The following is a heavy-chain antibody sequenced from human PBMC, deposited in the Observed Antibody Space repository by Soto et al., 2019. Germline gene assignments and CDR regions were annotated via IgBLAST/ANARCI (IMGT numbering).Heavy chain of an antibody. CDR2: FDPEDGET. D-gene: IGHD1-7*01. V-gene: IGHV1-24*01. Sequence: ASVTVSCTVSGYTLTDLSMHWVRQAPGKGLEWMGGFDPEDGETIYAQKFQGRVTMTEDTSTDTAYMELSSLRSEDTAVYYCATPRGNWNYNYYYYGMDVWGQGTTVTVSS. CDR1: GYTLTDLS. CDR3: ATPRGNWNYNYYYYGMDV. J-gene: IGHJ6*02.